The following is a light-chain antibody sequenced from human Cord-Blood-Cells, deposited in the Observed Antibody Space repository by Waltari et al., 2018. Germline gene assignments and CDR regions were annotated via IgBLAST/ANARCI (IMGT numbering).Light chain of an antibody. Sequence: QSALTQPASVSGSPGQSITISCTGTSTDVGCYNLVSWYQQHPGKAPKLMIYEGSKRASGVSNRFSGSKAGNMASLTISWLQAEDEADYYCCSYAGSSTFVFGTGTKVTVL. J-gene: IGLJ1*01. CDR1: STDVGCYNL. CDR2: EGS. CDR3: CSYAGSSTFV. V-gene: IGLV2-23*03.